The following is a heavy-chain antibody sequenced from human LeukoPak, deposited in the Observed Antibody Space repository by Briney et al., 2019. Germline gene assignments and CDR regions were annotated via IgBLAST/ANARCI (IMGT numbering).Heavy chain of an antibody. CDR2: ISYDGSNK. D-gene: IGHD3-22*01. J-gene: IGHJ4*02. CDR3: ATSVTMIVVVIDY. Sequence: GGSLRLSCAASGFTFSSYAMHWVRQAPGKGLEWVAVISYDGSNKYYADSVKGRFTISRDNSKNTLYLQMNSLRAEDTAVYYCATSVTMIVVVIDYWGQGTLVTVSS. CDR1: GFTFSSYA. V-gene: IGHV3-30-3*01.